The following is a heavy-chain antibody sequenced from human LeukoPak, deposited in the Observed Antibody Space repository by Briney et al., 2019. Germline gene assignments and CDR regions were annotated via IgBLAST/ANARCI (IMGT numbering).Heavy chain of an antibody. CDR2: ITSESNHI. CDR1: GFTLSGYA. D-gene: IGHD2-15*01. V-gene: IGHV3-21*01. CDR3: ARETPCSDGVCYLNYFDL. J-gene: IGHJ4*02. Sequence: GGSRRLSCAASGFTLSGYAMHWVRQAPGKGLEWVSSITSESNHIDNADTLKARFTISRENAKNSLYLQMNSLTAEDTATFYCARETPCSDGVCYLNYFDLWGQGTQVSVSS.